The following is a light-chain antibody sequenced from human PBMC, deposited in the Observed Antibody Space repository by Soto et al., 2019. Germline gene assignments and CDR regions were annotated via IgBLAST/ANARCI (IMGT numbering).Light chain of an antibody. J-gene: IGKJ2*01. Sequence: DMVLTQSPCTLSFAPGDRATLACRASQSVSSSYFAWYQQKPGQAPRLLIYDASRRASGIPDRFSGSGSGTDFTLTINRLEPEEFAVYYCQKYGALPYTFGQGTKLEIQ. V-gene: IGKV3-20*01. CDR3: QKYGALPYT. CDR1: QSVSSSY. CDR2: DAS.